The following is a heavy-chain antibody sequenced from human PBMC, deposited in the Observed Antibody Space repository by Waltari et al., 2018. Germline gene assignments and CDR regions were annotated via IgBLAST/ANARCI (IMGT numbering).Heavy chain of an antibody. CDR1: GYSISSGYY. CDR2: IYHSGST. V-gene: IGHV4-38-2*01. Sequence: QVQLQESGPGLVKPSETLSLTCAVSGYSISSGYYWGWIRQPPGKGLEWIGSIYHSGSTYYNPSLNSRVTISVDTSKNQFSLKLSSVTAADTAVYYCARRPAGEFDYWGQGTLVTVSS. J-gene: IGHJ4*02. D-gene: IGHD2-2*01. CDR3: ARRPAGEFDY.